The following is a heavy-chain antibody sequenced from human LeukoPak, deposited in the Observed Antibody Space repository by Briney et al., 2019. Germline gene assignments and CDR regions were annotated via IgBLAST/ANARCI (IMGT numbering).Heavy chain of an antibody. CDR3: ARDIVVVPAAYIYYYYMDV. CDR1: GYTFTSYG. D-gene: IGHD2-2*01. V-gene: IGHV1-18*01. J-gene: IGHJ6*03. Sequence: ASVKVSCKASGYTFTSYGISWVRQAPGQGLEWMGWISAYNGNTNYAQKLQGRVTMTTDTSTSTAYMELRSLRSDDTAVYYCARDIVVVPAAYIYYYYMDVWGKGTTVTVSS. CDR2: ISAYNGNT.